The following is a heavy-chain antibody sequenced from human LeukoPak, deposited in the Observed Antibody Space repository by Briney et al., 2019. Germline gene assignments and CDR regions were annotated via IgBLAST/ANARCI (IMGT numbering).Heavy chain of an antibody. J-gene: IGHJ4*02. CDR1: GGSFRNHY. Sequence: SETLSLTCSVSGGSFRNHYWGWMRQPPGKGLEWIGYMSYGGSTYYNPSLKSRVTISVDTSKNQFSLKLSSVTAADTAVYYCAYNRGNYRGQGTLVTVYS. D-gene: IGHD1-14*01. V-gene: IGHV4-59*11. CDR3: AYNRGNY. CDR2: MSYGGST.